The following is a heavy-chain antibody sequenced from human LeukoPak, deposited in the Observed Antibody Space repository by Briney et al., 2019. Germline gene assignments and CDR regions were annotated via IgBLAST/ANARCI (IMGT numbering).Heavy chain of an antibody. CDR3: ARIVGAGDAFDI. CDR2: IYYSGST. D-gene: IGHD1-26*01. Sequence: SQTLSLTCTVSGGSISSGDYYWSWIRQPPGKGLEWIGCIYYSGSTYYNPSLKSRVTISVDTSKNQFSLKLSSVTAADTAVYYCARIVGAGDAFDIWGQGTMVTVSS. J-gene: IGHJ3*02. V-gene: IGHV4-30-4*08. CDR1: GGSISSGDYY.